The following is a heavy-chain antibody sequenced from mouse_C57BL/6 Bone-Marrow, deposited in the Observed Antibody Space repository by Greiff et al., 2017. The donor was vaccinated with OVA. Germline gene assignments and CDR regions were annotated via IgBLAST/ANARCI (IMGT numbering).Heavy chain of an antibody. V-gene: IGHV3-6*01. CDR3: ARPGYPLRTWFAY. Sequence: EVKLQESGPGLVKPSQSLSLTCSVTGYSITSGYYWNWIRQFPGNKLEWMGYISYDGSNNYNPSLKNRISITRDTSKNQFFLKLNSVTTEDTATYYCARPGYPLRTWFAYWGQGTLVTVSA. CDR1: GYSITSGYY. CDR2: ISYDGSN. J-gene: IGHJ3*01. D-gene: IGHD1-2*01.